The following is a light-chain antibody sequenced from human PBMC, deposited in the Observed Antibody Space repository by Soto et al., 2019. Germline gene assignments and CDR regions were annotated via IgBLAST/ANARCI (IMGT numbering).Light chain of an antibody. V-gene: IGLV2-14*01. CDR2: DVS. CDR1: SSEVGGYNY. Sequence: QSALTQPASVSGSPGQSSTISCTGTSSEVGGYNYVSWYQQHPGKAPKLMIYDVSNRTSGVSNRFSGSKSGNTASLTISGLXAEDYADYYCSSYTSSSTDVVFGGGTQLTVL. J-gene: IGLJ2*01. CDR3: SSYTSSSTDVV.